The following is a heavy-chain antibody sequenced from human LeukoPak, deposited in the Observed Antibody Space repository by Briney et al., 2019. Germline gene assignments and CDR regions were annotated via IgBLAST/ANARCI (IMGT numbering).Heavy chain of an antibody. CDR3: ARDPRSGYYYGPIEY. CDR2: VSSSSYI. Sequence: SGGSLRLPCAASGFTFSSYSMNWVRQAPGKGLEWVSSVSSSSYIYYADSVKGRFTISRDNAKNSLYLQMNSLRAEDTAVYYCARDPRSGYYYGPIEYWGQGTLVTVSS. CDR1: GFTFSSYS. D-gene: IGHD3-22*01. J-gene: IGHJ4*02. V-gene: IGHV3-21*01.